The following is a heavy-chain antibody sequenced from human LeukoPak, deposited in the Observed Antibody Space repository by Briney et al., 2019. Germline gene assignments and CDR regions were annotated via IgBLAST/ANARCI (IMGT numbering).Heavy chain of an antibody. D-gene: IGHD4-23*01. J-gene: IGHJ4*02. CDR2: ITGSGGGT. Sequence: GGSLRLSCAASGFTFSSCAMSWVRQAPGEGLEWVSLITGSGGGTYYADSVKGRFTISRDNSKNTLYLHTNSLRAEDTAVYYCARDAFRDGGTYYSPFDYWGQGTLVTVSS. CDR1: GFTFSSCA. V-gene: IGHV3-23*01. CDR3: ARDAFRDGGTYYSPFDY.